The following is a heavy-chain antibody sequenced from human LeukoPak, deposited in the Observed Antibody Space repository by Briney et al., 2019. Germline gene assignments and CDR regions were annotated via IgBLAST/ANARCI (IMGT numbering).Heavy chain of an antibody. D-gene: IGHD1-26*01. CDR3: ARQVSREGHFDY. Sequence: GGSLRLSCAASGFTFNNYWLSWVRQGPGKGLEWVAHIKEDTSQKYYVGSVEGRFTISRDNARNSLYLQMNSLRGEDTAVYFCARQVSREGHFDYWGQGALVTISS. CDR2: IKEDTSQK. V-gene: IGHV3-7*01. CDR1: GFTFNNYW. J-gene: IGHJ4*02.